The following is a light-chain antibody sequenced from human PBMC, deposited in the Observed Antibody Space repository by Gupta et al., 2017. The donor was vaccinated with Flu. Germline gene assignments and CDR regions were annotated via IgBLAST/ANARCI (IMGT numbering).Light chain of an antibody. V-gene: IGKV1-39*01. CDR1: QSISSY. J-gene: IGKJ3*01. Sequence: DIQMTQSPSSLSASVGDRVTITCRASQSISSYLNWYQQKPGKAPKLLIYAASSLQSGVPSRFSGSGSGTDFTLTISSLQPEDFATYYFQQSYSTPFTFGHGTKLDLK. CDR3: QQSYSTPFT. CDR2: AAS.